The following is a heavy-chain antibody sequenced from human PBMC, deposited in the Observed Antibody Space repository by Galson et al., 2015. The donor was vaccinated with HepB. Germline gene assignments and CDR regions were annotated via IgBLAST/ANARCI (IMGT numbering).Heavy chain of an antibody. Sequence: SLRLSCAASGFTFRTYAMTWVRQAPGTGLEWVSGISGSGDSSYYADSVKGRFTISRDNSKNTLFLPMNSLTAEDTAVYYCAKSGVQYCSGGSCYSQVVYWGQGTQVTVSS. CDR3: AKSGVQYCSGGSCYSQVVY. V-gene: IGHV3-23*01. CDR1: GFTFRTYA. D-gene: IGHD2-15*01. J-gene: IGHJ4*02. CDR2: ISGSGDSS.